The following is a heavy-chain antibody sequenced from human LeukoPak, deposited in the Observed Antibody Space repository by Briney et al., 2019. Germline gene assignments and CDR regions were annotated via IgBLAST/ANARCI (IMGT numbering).Heavy chain of an antibody. CDR1: GFTFDDYA. V-gene: IGHV3-23*01. Sequence: GGSLRLSCAASGFTFDDYAMHWVRQAPGKGLEWVSAISGSGGSTYYADSVKGRFTISRDNSKNTLYLQMNSLRAEDTAVYYCAKLEDIVVVVAATGSGHAFDIWGQGTMVTVSS. D-gene: IGHD2-15*01. CDR2: ISGSGGST. CDR3: AKLEDIVVVVAATGSGHAFDI. J-gene: IGHJ3*02.